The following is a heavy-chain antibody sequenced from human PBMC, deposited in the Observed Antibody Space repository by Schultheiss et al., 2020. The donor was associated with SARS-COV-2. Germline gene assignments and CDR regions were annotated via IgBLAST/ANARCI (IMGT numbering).Heavy chain of an antibody. CDR1: GFTFSSYS. CDR2: ISYDGSNK. D-gene: IGHD6-19*01. V-gene: IGHV3-30*03. CDR3: ARAYSSGWYSFDY. J-gene: IGHJ4*02. Sequence: GGSLRLSCAASGFTFSSYSMNWVRQAPGKGLEWVAVISYDGSNKYYADSVKGRFTISRDNAKNSLYLQMNSLRAEDTAVYYCARAYSSGWYSFDYWGQGTLVTVAS.